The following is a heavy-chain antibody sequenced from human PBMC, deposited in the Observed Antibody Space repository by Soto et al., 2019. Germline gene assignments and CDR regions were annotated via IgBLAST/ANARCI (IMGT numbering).Heavy chain of an antibody. J-gene: IGHJ5*02. CDR2: ISGSGGST. V-gene: IGHV3-23*01. CDR1: GFTFSSYA. CDR3: AKVGAITIFGVVALDNWFDP. D-gene: IGHD3-3*01. Sequence: GGSLRLSCAASGFTFSSYAMSWVRQAPGKGLEWVSAISGSGGSTYYADSVKGRFTISRDNSKNTLYLQMNSLRAEDTAVYYCAKVGAITIFGVVALDNWFDPWGQGTLVTVSS.